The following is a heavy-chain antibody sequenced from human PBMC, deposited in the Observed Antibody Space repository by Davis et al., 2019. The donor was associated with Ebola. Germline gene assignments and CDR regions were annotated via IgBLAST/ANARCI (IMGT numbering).Heavy chain of an antibody. V-gene: IGHV3-7*01. Sequence: GGSLRLSCAASGFTFSSYAMSWVRQAPGKGLEWVANIKQDGSEKYYVDSVKGRFTISRDNAKNSLYLQMNSLRAEDTAVYYCAKARSSWTPFDYWGQGTLVTVSS. J-gene: IGHJ4*02. CDR1: GFTFSSYA. D-gene: IGHD6-13*01. CDR2: IKQDGSEK. CDR3: AKARSSWTPFDY.